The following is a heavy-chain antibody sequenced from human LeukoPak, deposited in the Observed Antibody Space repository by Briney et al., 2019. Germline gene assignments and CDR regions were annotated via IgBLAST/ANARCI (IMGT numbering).Heavy chain of an antibody. V-gene: IGHV3-21*01. CDR1: GFTFSSYG. D-gene: IGHD3-22*01. Sequence: PGGSLRLSCAASGFTFSSYGMHWVRQAPGKGLEWVSSISSSSSYIYYADSVKGRFTISRDNAKNSLYLQMNSLRAEDTAVYYCASTYDYFDSSAYLDYWGQGTLVTVSS. CDR2: ISSSSSYI. CDR3: ASTYDYFDSSAYLDY. J-gene: IGHJ4*02.